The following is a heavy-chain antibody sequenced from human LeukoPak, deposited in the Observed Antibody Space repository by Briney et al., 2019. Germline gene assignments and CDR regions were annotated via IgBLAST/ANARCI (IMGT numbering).Heavy chain of an antibody. V-gene: IGHV3-30*02. D-gene: IGHD3-10*01. CDR2: IRYDGSNK. J-gene: IGHJ6*03. CDR1: GFTFSSYG. Sequence: SGGSLRLSCAASGFTFSSYGMHWVRQAPGKGLEWVAFIRYDGSNKYYADSVKGRFTISRDNSKNTLYLQMNSLRAEDTAVYYCAKDGLPYGYYYYMDVWGKGTTVTVSS. CDR3: AKDGLPYGYYYYMDV.